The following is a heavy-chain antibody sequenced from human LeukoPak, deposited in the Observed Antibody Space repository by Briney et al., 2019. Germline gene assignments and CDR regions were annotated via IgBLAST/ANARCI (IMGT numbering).Heavy chain of an antibody. Sequence: GSLILSCAASGFTFSDYYMSWIRQAPGKGLEWVSYISSSGSTIYYADSVKGRFTISRDNAKNSLYLQMNSLRAEDTAVYYCARDAAAGTGSLDYWGQGTLVTVSS. V-gene: IGHV3-11*01. CDR1: GFTFSDYY. D-gene: IGHD6-13*01. J-gene: IGHJ4*02. CDR2: ISSSGSTI. CDR3: ARDAAAGTGSLDY.